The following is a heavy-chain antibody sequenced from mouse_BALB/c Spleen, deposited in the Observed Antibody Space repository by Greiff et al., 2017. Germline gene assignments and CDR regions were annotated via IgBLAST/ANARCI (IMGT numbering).Heavy chain of an antibody. Sequence: VQLQQSGAELAKPGASVKMSCKASGYTFTSYWMHWVKQRPGQGLEWIGYINPSTGYTEYNQKFKDKATLTADKSSSTAYMQLSSLTSEDSAVYYCARSVLYDYDGFWFAYWGQGTLVTVSA. J-gene: IGHJ3*01. CDR3: ARSVLYDYDGFWFAY. CDR1: GYTFTSYW. D-gene: IGHD2-4*01. V-gene: IGHV1-7*01. CDR2: INPSTGYT.